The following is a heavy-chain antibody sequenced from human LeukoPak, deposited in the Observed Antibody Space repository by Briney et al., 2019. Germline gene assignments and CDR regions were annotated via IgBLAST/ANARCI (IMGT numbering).Heavy chain of an antibody. J-gene: IGHJ4*02. CDR1: GFTFSSYS. V-gene: IGHV3-48*01. Sequence: GGSLRLSCAASGFTFSSYSMNWVRQAPGKGLERVSYISSTGSTIYYADSVKGRFTISRDNAKNSLYLQMNSLRAEDTAVYYCARDPLAYYYDSSGYSGLNYWGQGTLVTVSS. CDR3: ARDPLAYYYDSSGYSGLNY. D-gene: IGHD3-22*01. CDR2: ISSTGSTI.